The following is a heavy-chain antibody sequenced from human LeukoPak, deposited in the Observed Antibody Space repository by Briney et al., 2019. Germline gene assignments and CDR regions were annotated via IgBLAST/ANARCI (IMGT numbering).Heavy chain of an antibody. CDR2: IYYSGGT. Sequence: SETLSFTCTVSGDSISSHYWSWLRQPPGKGLEWIGFIYYSGGTNYNPSLKSRVTISVDTSKNQFSLKLSSVTAADTAVYYCARDPRLRYDSSGYWGQGTLVTVSS. V-gene: IGHV4-59*11. D-gene: IGHD3-22*01. CDR1: GDSISSHY. J-gene: IGHJ4*02. CDR3: ARDPRLRYDSSGY.